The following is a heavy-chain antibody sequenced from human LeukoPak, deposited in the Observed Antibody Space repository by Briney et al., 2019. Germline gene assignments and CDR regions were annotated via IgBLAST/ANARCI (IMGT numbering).Heavy chain of an antibody. CDR3: ARALGSVVVMGMDAFDI. Sequence: PSETLSLTCAVSGGSLSSSNWWSWVRQPPGKGLEWIGEIYHSGSTNYNPSLKSRVTISVDKSKNQFSLKLSSVTAADTAVYYCARALGSVVVMGMDAFDIWGQGTMVTVSS. CDR2: IYHSGST. D-gene: IGHD3-22*01. J-gene: IGHJ3*02. CDR1: GGSLSSSNW. V-gene: IGHV4-4*02.